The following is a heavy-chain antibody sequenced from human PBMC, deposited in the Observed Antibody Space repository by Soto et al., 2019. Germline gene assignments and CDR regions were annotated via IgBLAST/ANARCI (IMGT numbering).Heavy chain of an antibody. CDR2: IDTSGTKI. V-gene: IGHV3-11*01. CDR1: GYTFSDYY. CDR3: ASHYDMWSGYLSPVDY. Sequence: QVQLVESGGDLVKPGGSLRLSCAASGYTFSDYYMSWIRQAPGKGLEWISYIDTSGTKIYYADSVKGRFTITRDNARSSMYLEMNSLRGEDTAVYYCASHYDMWSGYLSPVDYWGQGTLVTVSS. D-gene: IGHD3-3*01. J-gene: IGHJ4*02.